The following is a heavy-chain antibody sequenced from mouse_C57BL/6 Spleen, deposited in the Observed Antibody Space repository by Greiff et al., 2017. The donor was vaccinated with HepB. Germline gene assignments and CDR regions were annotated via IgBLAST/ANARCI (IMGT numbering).Heavy chain of an antibody. J-gene: IGHJ2*01. D-gene: IGHD1-1*01. Sequence: EVKLVESGEGLVKPGGSLKLSCAASGFTFSSYAMSWVRQTPEKRLEWVAYISSGGDYIYYADTVKGRFTISRDNARNTLYLQMSSLKSEDTAMYYCTRESDYYGSSYPPFDYWGQGTTLTVSS. CDR3: TRESDYYGSSYPPFDY. CDR2: ISSGGDYI. CDR1: GFTFSSYA. V-gene: IGHV5-9-1*02.